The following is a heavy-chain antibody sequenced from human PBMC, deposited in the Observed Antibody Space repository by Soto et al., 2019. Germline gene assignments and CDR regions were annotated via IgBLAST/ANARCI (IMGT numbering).Heavy chain of an antibody. V-gene: IGHV4-39*01. D-gene: IGHD6-19*01. J-gene: IGHJ4*02. CDR2: IKSSGST. CDR1: GGSITRNDHY. Sequence: QLQLQESGPGLVRPSETLSLICTVSGGSITRNDHYWGWIRQSPGKVLEWIGDIKSSGSTNYNLSLKSRVSMSVETSKNQFSLKMNSVTAADTAVYYCARLGSSGWYQGSYFDYWGQGTLVTVSS. CDR3: ARLGSSGWYQGSYFDY.